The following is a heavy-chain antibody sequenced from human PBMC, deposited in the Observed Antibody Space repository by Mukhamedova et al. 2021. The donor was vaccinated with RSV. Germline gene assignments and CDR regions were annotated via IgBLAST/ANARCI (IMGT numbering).Heavy chain of an antibody. CDR2: ST. Sequence: STFYSPSLKSRVTISVDTSKNQFSLKLRSVTAADAAVYYCARVKAAGGRDYYYFGMDVWCQGTMPTVSS. CDR3: ARVKAAGGRDYYYFGMDV. D-gene: IGHD6-13*01. J-gene: IGHJ6*02. V-gene: IGHV4-30-2*04.